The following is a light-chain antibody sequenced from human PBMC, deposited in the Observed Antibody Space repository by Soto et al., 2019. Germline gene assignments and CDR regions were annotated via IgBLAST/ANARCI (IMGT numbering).Light chain of an antibody. J-gene: IGKJ1*01. Sequence: DIELTQSPLSLPVTPGEPASISCRSSQSLLHSNGNIYLDWYLQKPGQSPQLLIYLGSIRASGVPDRVSGSGSGTSFTLKITRVEAEDVGVYYCMQAIQAPLTFVLGNKVEIK. CDR2: LGS. CDR1: QSLLHSNGNIY. CDR3: MQAIQAPLT. V-gene: IGKV2-28*01.